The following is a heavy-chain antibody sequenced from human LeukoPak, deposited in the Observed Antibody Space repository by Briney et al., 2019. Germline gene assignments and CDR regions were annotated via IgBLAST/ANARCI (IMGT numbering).Heavy chain of an antibody. Sequence: ASVKVSCKASGYTFTGYYIHWVRQAPGQGLEWMGWITAYNGDTKSAQKFQGRLTMTTDASTSTANMELKSLRSDDTAVYYCSKDQGWGRGGNGSPHYWGQGALVTVS. J-gene: IGHJ4*02. CDR3: SKDQGWGRGGNGSPHY. D-gene: IGHD2-15*01. V-gene: IGHV1-18*04. CDR2: ITAYNGDT. CDR1: GYTFTGYY.